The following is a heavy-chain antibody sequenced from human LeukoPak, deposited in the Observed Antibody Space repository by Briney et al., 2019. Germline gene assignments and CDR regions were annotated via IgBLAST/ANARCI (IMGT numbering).Heavy chain of an antibody. Sequence: GGSLRLSCAASGFTFSTYWMSWVRQAPGKWLEWVARIREDGSDYVASMKGRFAISRDNAKNSLYLEMNSLRAEDTAVYYCARDVNWGHFNSWGQGTLVTVSS. J-gene: IGHJ4*02. CDR2: IREDGS. CDR1: GFTFSTYW. D-gene: IGHD7-27*01. CDR3: ARDVNWGHFNS. V-gene: IGHV3-7*01.